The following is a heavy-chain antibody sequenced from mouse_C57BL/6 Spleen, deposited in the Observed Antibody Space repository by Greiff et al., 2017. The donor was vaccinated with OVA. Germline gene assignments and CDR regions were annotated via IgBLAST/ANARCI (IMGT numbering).Heavy chain of an antibody. CDR2: IWRGGST. V-gene: IGHV2-5*01. Sequence: VKLMESGPGLVQPSQSLSITCTVSGFSLTSYGVHWVRQSPGKGLEWLGVIWRGGSTDYNAAFMSRLSITKDNSKSQVFFKMNSLQADDTAIYYCAKRDDYEGAMDYWGQGTSVTVSS. J-gene: IGHJ4*01. CDR1: GFSLTSYG. CDR3: AKRDDYEGAMDY. D-gene: IGHD2-4*01.